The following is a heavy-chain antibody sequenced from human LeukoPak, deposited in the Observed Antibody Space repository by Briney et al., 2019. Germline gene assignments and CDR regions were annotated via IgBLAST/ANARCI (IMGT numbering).Heavy chain of an antibody. D-gene: IGHD3-10*01. CDR2: MNPNSGTT. CDR3: ARGKRFGELLYG. J-gene: IGHJ4*02. CDR1: GGTFSSYA. Sequence: ASVKVSCKASGGTFSSYAINWVRQATGQGLEWVGWMNPNSGTTGYAQKFQGRVTMTRNTSISTAYMELSSLRSEDTAVYYCARGKRFGELLYGWGQGTLVTPSS. V-gene: IGHV1-8*02.